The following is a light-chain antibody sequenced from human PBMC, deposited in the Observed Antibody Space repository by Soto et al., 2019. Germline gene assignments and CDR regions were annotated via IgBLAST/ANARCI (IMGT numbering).Light chain of an antibody. CDR3: AAWDDSLNSVV. Sequence: QSVLTQPPSASGTPGQRVTISCSGSSSNIGSHSVNWYQQLPGTAPKLLIYSNNQRPSGVPDRFSGSKSGTSVSLAISGLQSEDEADYYCAAWDDSLNSVVLGGWTQLTVL. CDR2: SNN. V-gene: IGLV1-44*01. CDR1: SSNIGSHS. J-gene: IGLJ2*01.